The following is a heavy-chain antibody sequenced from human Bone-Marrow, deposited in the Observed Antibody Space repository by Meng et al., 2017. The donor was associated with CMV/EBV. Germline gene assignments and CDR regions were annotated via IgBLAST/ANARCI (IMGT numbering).Heavy chain of an antibody. V-gene: IGHV3-30*02. J-gene: IGHJ6*02. CDR2: IRYDGSNK. CDR3: AKDVVVVPRGYGMDV. D-gene: IGHD2-2*01. CDR1: GFTFSSYG. Sequence: GGPLDLPCAASGFTFSSYGMHWVRQAPGKGLEWVAFIRYDGSNKYYADSVKGRFTISRDNSKNTLYLQMNSLRAEDTAVYYCAKDVVVVPRGYGMDVWGQGTKVTVS.